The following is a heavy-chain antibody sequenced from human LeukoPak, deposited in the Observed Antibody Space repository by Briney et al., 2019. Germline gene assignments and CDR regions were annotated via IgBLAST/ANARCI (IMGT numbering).Heavy chain of an antibody. Sequence: GGALRLSCMASGFPFGDYTLIWFGQAPGRGREWVGFIRSKTFGGTTEYAASVKGRFTISRDDSKTIAYLQMNSLKTEDTAVYYCSRDGSGSYGRDRTFDTWGQRTLVTVSS. V-gene: IGHV3-49*03. D-gene: IGHD3-10*01. CDR1: GFPFGDYT. J-gene: IGHJ4*02. CDR3: SRDGSGSYGRDRTFDT. CDR2: IRSKTFGGTT.